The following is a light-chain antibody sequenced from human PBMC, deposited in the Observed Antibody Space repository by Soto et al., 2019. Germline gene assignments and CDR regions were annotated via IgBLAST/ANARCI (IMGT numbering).Light chain of an antibody. Sequence: EIMMTQSPATLSVSPGERATLSCRASQSVSSNLAWYQQKPGQAPRLLIYGASTRATVIPARFSGSGSGTEFTLTISSLQSEDFAVYYCQQYKDWPLTFGQGTKVDIK. CDR2: GAS. V-gene: IGKV3-15*01. J-gene: IGKJ1*01. CDR3: QQYKDWPLT. CDR1: QSVSSN.